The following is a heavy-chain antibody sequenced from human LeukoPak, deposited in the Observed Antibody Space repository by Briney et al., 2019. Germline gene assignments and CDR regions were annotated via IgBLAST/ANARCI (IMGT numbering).Heavy chain of an antibody. CDR1: GFTFSNYA. V-gene: IGHV3-23*01. CDR2: ISGSGDST. Sequence: GGSLRLSCAASGFTFSNYAMSWVRQAPGKGLGWVSGISGSGDSTYYGDSVQGRFTISRDNSKNTLYLQMNTLRAEDTAVYYCAKEKQRNFDYWGQGTLVTVSS. J-gene: IGHJ4*02. CDR3: AKEKQRNFDY.